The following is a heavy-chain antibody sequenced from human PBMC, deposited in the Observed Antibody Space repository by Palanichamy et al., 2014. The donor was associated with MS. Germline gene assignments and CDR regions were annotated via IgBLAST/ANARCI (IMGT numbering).Heavy chain of an antibody. CDR2: IYSGDSDT. V-gene: IGHV5-51*01. CDR3: ARRVKTDYYDSSGYPQAFDT. D-gene: IGHD3-22*01. Sequence: EVQLVQSGTEVKKPGESLKISCKGSGYNFGNYWIGWVRQMPGKDLEWMGTIYSGDSDTTYSPSFQGQVTISADKSISTAYLQWRSLKASDTAMYYCARRVKTDYYDSSGYPQAFDTWGQGTMVTVSS. J-gene: IGHJ3*02. CDR1: GYNFGNYW.